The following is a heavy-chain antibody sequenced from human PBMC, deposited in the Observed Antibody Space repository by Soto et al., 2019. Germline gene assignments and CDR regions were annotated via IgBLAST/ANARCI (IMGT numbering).Heavy chain of an antibody. CDR1: VGTTSSSTYS. CDR2: IYYSGST. Sequence: SATLSLTSTVSVGTTSSSTYSWGWIRQHQGTGLERIGSIYYSGSTYYYPSLKSRVTISGDTSKNQFSLKLSSVTAADTAVYYCARDSDYVWWSYRYPYTVGYSVAYWGQGTLVTVS. V-gene: IGHV4-39*02. D-gene: IGHD3-16*02. J-gene: IGHJ4*02. CDR3: ARDSDYVWWSYRYPYTVGYSVAY.